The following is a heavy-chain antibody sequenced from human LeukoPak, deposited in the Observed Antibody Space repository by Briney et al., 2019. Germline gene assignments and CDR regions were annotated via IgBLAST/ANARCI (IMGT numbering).Heavy chain of an antibody. D-gene: IGHD5-18*01. Sequence: SETLSLTCTVSLDSTTSNFWSWVRQPPGKGLEWIGEIHSSGSPNYNPSLQSRVTISIDRSRNQIALELSSVTAADTAVYYCARHGYSYGYVTRDRYAMDVWGPRTTVTVSS. V-gene: IGHV4-59*08. CDR1: LDSTTSNF. CDR2: IHSSGSP. J-gene: IGHJ6*02. CDR3: ARHGYSYGYVTRDRYAMDV.